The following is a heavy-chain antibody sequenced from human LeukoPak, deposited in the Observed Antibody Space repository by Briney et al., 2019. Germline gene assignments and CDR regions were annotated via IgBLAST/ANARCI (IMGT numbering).Heavy chain of an antibody. V-gene: IGHV1-18*01. D-gene: IGHD6-19*01. CDR3: ARDHSSGWYSGAFDI. Sequence: ASVKVSCKASGYTFTSYGISWVRQAPGQGLEWMGWISGYNGNTNYAQKLQGRVTMATDTSTSTAYMELRSLRSDDTAVYYCARDHSSGWYSGAFDIWGQGTMVTVSS. J-gene: IGHJ3*02. CDR2: ISGYNGNT. CDR1: GYTFTSYG.